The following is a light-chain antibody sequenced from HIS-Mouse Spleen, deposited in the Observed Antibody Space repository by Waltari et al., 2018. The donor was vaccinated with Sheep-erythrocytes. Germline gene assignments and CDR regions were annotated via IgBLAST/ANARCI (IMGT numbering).Light chain of an antibody. CDR1: SSVFGSYNL. J-gene: IGLJ3*02. CDR2: EGS. Sequence: QSALTQPASVSGSPGQSITISCTGTSSVFGSYNLVSWYQQHPGKAPKLMIYEGSKRPSGVSNRFSGSKSGNTASLTISGLQAEDEADYYCCSYAGSSTPWVFGGGTKLTVL. CDR3: CSYAGSSTPWV. V-gene: IGLV2-23*01.